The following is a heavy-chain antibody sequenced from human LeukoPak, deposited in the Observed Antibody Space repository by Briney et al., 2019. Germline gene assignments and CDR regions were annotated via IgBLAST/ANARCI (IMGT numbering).Heavy chain of an antibody. V-gene: IGHV4-4*07. Sequence: SETLSLTCTVSGGSISSYYWSWIRQPAGKGLEWIGRIYTSGSTNYNPSLKSRVTISVDTSKNQLSLKLSSVTAADTAVYYCAREVRRGYCGGDCYSGIDYWGQGTLVTVSS. CDR1: GGSISSYY. CDR2: IYTSGST. J-gene: IGHJ4*02. CDR3: AREVRRGYCGGDCYSGIDY. D-gene: IGHD2-21*02.